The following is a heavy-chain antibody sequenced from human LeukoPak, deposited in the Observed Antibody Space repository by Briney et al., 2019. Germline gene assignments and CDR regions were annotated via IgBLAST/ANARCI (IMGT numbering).Heavy chain of an antibody. J-gene: IGHJ4*02. V-gene: IGHV3-30*02. Sequence: QSGGSLRLACAASGFSVSTYGMDGVREAPGKGLWWGAVIRFGGNIKYYADSVKGGFTVSRDNSENPLSLPPTSLGPEDTAVYYCAKDRSPYGDGGEHDYWGQGTLVTVSS. CDR2: IRFGGNIK. CDR3: AKDRSPYGDGGEHDY. CDR1: GFSVSTYG. D-gene: IGHD4-17*01.